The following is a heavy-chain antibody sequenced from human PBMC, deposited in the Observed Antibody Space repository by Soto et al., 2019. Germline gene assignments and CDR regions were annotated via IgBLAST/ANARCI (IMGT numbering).Heavy chain of an antibody. CDR3: AKDHSSGWFDY. CDR1: GFTFSSYG. CDR2: ISYDGSNK. Sequence: GGSLRLSCAASGFTFSSYGMHWVRQVPGKGLEWVAVISYDGSNKYYADSVKGRFTISRDNSKNTLYLQMNSLRAGDTAVYYCAKDHSSGWFDYWGQGTLVTVSS. D-gene: IGHD6-19*01. V-gene: IGHV3-30*18. J-gene: IGHJ4*02.